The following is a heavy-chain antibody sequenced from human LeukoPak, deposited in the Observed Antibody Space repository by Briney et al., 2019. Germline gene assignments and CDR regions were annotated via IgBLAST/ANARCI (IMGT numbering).Heavy chain of an antibody. D-gene: IGHD5-24*01. V-gene: IGHV3-21*01. J-gene: IGHJ4*02. Sequence: GGSLRLSCAASGFTFSSYSMNWVRQAPGKGLEWVSSISSSSSYIYYADSMKGRFTISRDNAKNSLYLQMNSLRVEDTAVYHCARDLGGGYRRDGYRGGFFDYWGQGTLVTVSS. CDR3: ARDLGGGYRRDGYRGGFFDY. CDR2: ISSSSSYI. CDR1: GFTFSSYS.